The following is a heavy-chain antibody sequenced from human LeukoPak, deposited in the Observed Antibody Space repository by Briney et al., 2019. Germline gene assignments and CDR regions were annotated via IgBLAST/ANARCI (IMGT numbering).Heavy chain of an antibody. CDR2: INHSGST. V-gene: IGHV4-34*01. CDR3: ARGLGYYGSGSYYD. J-gene: IGHJ4*02. CDR1: GGSFSGYY. D-gene: IGHD3-10*01. Sequence: SETLSLTCAVYGGSFSGYYWSWIRQPPGKGLEWIGEINHSGSTNYNPSLKSRVTISVDTSKNQFSLKPSSVTAADTAVYYCARGLGYYGSGSYYDWGQGTLVTVSS.